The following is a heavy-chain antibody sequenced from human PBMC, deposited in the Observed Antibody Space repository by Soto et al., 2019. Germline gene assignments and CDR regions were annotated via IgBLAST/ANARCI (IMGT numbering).Heavy chain of an antibody. J-gene: IGHJ4*02. CDR2: IYYSGST. CDR3: ARSDPGYWSGGSCFEFDS. CDR1: GGSISSYY. V-gene: IGHV4-59*08. Sequence: QVQLQESGPGLVKPSETLSLTCTVSGGSISSYYWSWIRQPPGKGLEWIGYIYYSGSTNYNPSLKSRVTISVDTSKNQFSLKLSSVTAADTAVYYCARSDPGYWSGGSCFEFDSWGQGTLVTVSS. D-gene: IGHD2-15*01.